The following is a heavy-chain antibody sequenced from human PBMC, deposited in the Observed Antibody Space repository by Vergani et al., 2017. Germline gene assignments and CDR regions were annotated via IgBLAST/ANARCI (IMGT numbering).Heavy chain of an antibody. J-gene: IGHJ4*02. V-gene: IGHV3-20*04. Sequence: EVQLVESGGGVVRPGGSLRLSCAASGFTFDDYGMSWVRQAPGKGLEWVSGINWNGGSTGYADSVKGRFTISRDNAKNSLYLQMNSLRAEDTALYYCARMGGYDEGDAFRIGYFDSWVPGILVTVSS. CDR1: GFTFDDYG. CDR2: INWNGGST. CDR3: ARMGGYDEGDAFRIGYFDS. D-gene: IGHD3-22*01.